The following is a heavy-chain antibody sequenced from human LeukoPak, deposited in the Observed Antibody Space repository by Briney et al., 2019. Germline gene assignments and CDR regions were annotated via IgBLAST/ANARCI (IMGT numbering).Heavy chain of an antibody. J-gene: IGHJ4*02. CDR1: GGSFSGYY. Sequence: PSETLSLTCAVYGGSFSGYYWSWIRQPPGEGLEWIGEINHSGSTNYNPSLKSRVTISVDTSKNQFSLKLSSVTAADTAVYYCARGPTMITFRGVFFYWGQGTLVTVSS. D-gene: IGHD3-16*01. CDR3: ARGPTMITFRGVFFY. CDR2: INHSGST. V-gene: IGHV4-34*01.